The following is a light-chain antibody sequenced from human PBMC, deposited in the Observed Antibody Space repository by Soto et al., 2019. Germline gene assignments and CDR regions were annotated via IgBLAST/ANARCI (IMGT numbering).Light chain of an antibody. CDR2: DVT. J-gene: IGLJ1*01. V-gene: IGLV2-14*03. CDR3: SSYTTSNTRQIV. CDR1: SSDVGVYNY. Sequence: QSVLTQPASVSGSPGQSITISCTGTSSDVGVYNYYSWYQHHPGKAPKLIIYDVTNLPSGVSNPFSGSKSGNTASLTISWLQPEDEADYYCSSYTTSNTRQIVFGTGTKVTVL.